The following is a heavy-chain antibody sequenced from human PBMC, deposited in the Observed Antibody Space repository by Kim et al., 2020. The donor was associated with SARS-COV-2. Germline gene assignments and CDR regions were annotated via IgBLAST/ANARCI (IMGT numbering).Heavy chain of an antibody. V-gene: IGHV3-30*02. Sequence: ADALESRFTISRDNTNNTLHLEMSSLRPEDTAVYYCAKDQNVGYTHFSPHCWGRGTLVTVSS. J-gene: IGHJ4*02. CDR3: AKDQNVGYTHFSPHC. D-gene: IGHD1-1*01.